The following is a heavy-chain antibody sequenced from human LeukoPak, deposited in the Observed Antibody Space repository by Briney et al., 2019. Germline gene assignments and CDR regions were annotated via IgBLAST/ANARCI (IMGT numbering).Heavy chain of an antibody. CDR1: GFTFSNYA. V-gene: IGHV3-23*01. D-gene: IGHD3-16*01. CDR2: ISGTGGST. J-gene: IGHJ6*03. CDR3: AKGFGDYYYYYMDV. Sequence: GGSLRLSCAASGFTFSNYAMMWVRQAPGEGLEWVSAISGTGGSTYYPDSVKGRFTISRDNSKNTLYLQMNRLRADDTAVYYCAKGFGDYYYYYMDVWGKGTTVTVSS.